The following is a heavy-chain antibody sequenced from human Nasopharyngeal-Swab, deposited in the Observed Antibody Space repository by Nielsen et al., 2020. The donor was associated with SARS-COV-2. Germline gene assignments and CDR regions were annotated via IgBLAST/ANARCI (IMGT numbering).Heavy chain of an antibody. V-gene: IGHV7-4-1*02. CDR1: GYTFTSYA. D-gene: IGHD6-19*01. CDR3: AREVGSGWYRARYYGMDV. Sequence: ASVKVSCKASGYTFTSYAMNWVRQAPGQGLEWMGWINTNTGNPTYAQGFTGRFVFSLDTSVSTAYLQFSSLKAEDTAVYYCAREVGSGWYRARYYGMDVWGQGTTVTVSS. J-gene: IGHJ6*02. CDR2: INTNTGNP.